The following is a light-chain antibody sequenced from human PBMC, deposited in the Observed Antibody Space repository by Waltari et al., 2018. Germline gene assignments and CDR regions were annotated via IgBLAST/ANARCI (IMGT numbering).Light chain of an antibody. CDR2: DAN. J-gene: IGLJ3*02. V-gene: IGLV2-14*01. CDR1: SSDVGGYNY. CDR3: SSYTSSSTWV. Sequence: QSALTQPASVSGSPGQSITISCPGTSSDVGGYNYVSWYQQHPGKAPKLMIYDANKRPSGIANRFAGSESGNTASLTIAGVQAEDEADYYCSSYTSSSTWVLGGGTKLTVL.